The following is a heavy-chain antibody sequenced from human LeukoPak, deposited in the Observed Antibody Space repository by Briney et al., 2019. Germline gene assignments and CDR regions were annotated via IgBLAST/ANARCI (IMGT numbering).Heavy chain of an antibody. Sequence: PVASVKVSCKVSGYTLTELSMHWVRQAPGKGLEWMGGFDPEDGETIYAQKFQGRVTMTEDTSTDTAYMELSSLRSEDTAVYYCATALTMVRGAARYYFDYWGQGTLVTASS. J-gene: IGHJ4*02. CDR3: ATALTMVRGAARYYFDY. CDR2: FDPEDGET. CDR1: GYTLTELS. D-gene: IGHD3-10*01. V-gene: IGHV1-24*01.